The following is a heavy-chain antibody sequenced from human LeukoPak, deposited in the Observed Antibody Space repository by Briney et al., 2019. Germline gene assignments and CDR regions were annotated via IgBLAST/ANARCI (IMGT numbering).Heavy chain of an antibody. V-gene: IGHV4-34*01. CDR3: ARKRLLYYFYGRDV. CDR1: GGSFSCYY. J-gene: IGHJ6*02. Sequence: ASETLSLTCAVYGGSFSCYYWSWIRQPPGKGLEWIGEINHSGSTNYNPSLKSRVAISVDKSKNQLSLERRSLTDADTAVYYCARKRLLYYFYGRDVWGQGTKVTVSS. D-gene: IGHD2-15*01. CDR2: INHSGST.